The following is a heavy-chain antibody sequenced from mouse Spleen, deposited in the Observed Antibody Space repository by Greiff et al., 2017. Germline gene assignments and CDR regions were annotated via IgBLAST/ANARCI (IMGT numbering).Heavy chain of an antibody. Sequence: QVQLQQSGAELVRPGTSVKMSCKASGYTFTNYWIGWAKQRPGHGLEWIGDIYPGGGYTNYNEKFKGKATLTADKSSSTAYMQFSSLTSEDSAIYYCARGDLYYDYDALYYFDYWGQGTTLTVSS. CDR2: IYPGGGYT. CDR1: GYTFTNYW. V-gene: IGHV1-63*01. D-gene: IGHD2-4*01. CDR3: ARGDLYYDYDALYYFDY. J-gene: IGHJ2*01.